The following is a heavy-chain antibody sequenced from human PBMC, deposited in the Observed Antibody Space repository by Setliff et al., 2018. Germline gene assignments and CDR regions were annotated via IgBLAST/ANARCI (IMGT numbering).Heavy chain of an antibody. CDR3: VRTDYSDGRYSMDV. CDR1: GDSISSGNW. J-gene: IGHJ6*03. V-gene: IGHV4-4*02. CDR2: INHSGNT. Sequence: TLSLTCAVSGDSISSGNWWSWVRQPPEKGLEWIGEINHSGNTNYNPSLKSRVTISVDKSTNQFSLKLDSVTAADTAVYYCVRTDYSDGRYSMDVWGKGTTVTV. D-gene: IGHD6-19*01.